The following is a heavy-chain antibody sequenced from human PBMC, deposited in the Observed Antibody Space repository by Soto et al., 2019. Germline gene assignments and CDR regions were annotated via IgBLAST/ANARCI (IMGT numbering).Heavy chain of an antibody. J-gene: IGHJ4*02. Sequence: EVQLLESGGGLVKPGGSLRLSCTASGFTFSSYSMNWVRRAPGKGLEWVSSISSSSSFIYSAGSVKGRFTISRDNAKNSLYLQMNSLRAADTAVYYCAVGEETGTPYFSNWGQGTLVTVSS. D-gene: IGHD1-7*01. CDR1: GFTFSSYS. CDR2: ISSSSSFI. V-gene: IGHV3-21*01. CDR3: AVGEETGTPYFSN.